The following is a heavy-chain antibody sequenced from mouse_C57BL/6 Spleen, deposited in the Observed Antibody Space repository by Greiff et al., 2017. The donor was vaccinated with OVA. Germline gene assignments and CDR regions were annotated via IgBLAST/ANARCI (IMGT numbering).Heavy chain of an antibody. J-gene: IGHJ4*01. D-gene: IGHD2-3*01. CDR2: IYPGSGNT. V-gene: IGHV1-84*01. Sequence: VVESGPELVKPGASVKISCKASGYTFTDYYINWVKQRTGQGLEWIGWIYPGSGNTKYNEKFKGKATLTVDTSSSTAYMQLSSLTSEDSAVYFCAVGLDGYYGDYWGQGTSVTVSS. CDR3: AVGLDGYYGDY. CDR1: GYTFTDYY.